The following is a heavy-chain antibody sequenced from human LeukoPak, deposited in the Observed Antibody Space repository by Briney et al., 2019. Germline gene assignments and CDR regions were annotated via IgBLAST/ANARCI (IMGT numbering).Heavy chain of an antibody. CDR1: GGSVSSGGYY. CDR2: TYNSRNT. D-gene: IGHD2-2*01. CDR3: AIYGASSYLGY. J-gene: IGHJ4*02. Sequence: SETLSLTCTVSGGSVSSGGYYWSWIRQPPGKGLEWIGFTYNSRNTHYNPSLKSRVNISVDTSKNQFSLKLSSVNDGDTAVYYCAIYGASSYLGYWGQGTLVTVSS. V-gene: IGHV4-31*03.